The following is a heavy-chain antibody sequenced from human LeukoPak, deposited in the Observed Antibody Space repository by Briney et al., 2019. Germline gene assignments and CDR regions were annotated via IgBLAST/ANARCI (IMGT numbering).Heavy chain of an antibody. CDR1: GFTFSSYA. V-gene: IGHV3-23*01. D-gene: IGHD3-16*01. CDR2: ISGSGGYA. Sequence: GGSLRLSCAASGFTFSSYAMSWVRQAPGKGLEWVSSISGSGGYAYYANSGKGRFITSRDNSKNTLYLQMNSLRAEDTAVYYCAKDLFGGPVRAYFDYWGQGTLGTVSS. CDR3: AKDLFGGPVRAYFDY. J-gene: IGHJ4*02.